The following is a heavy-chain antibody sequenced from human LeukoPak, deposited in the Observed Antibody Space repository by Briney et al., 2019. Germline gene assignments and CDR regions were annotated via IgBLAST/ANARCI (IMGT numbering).Heavy chain of an antibody. D-gene: IGHD4-17*01. CDR2: IYYSGST. V-gene: IGHV4-59*12. CDR3: ARAPTVTTCWFDP. J-gene: IGHJ5*02. CDR1: GGSIRSYY. Sequence: PSATLSLTCTVSGGSIRSYYWSWIRQPPGKGLEWIGYIYYSGSTNYNPSLKSRVTISVDTSKNQFSLKLSSVTAADTAVYYCARAPTVTTCWFDPWGQGTLVTVSS.